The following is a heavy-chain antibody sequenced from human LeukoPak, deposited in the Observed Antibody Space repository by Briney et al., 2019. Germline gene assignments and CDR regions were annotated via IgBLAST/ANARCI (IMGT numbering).Heavy chain of an antibody. D-gene: IGHD2/OR15-2a*01. V-gene: IGHV3-11*06. CDR1: GFTVSSNY. J-gene: IGHJ6*02. CDR3: ARFLDDYYYYGMDV. Sequence: GGSLRLSCAASGFTVSSNYMSWIRQAPGKGLEWVSYISSSSSYTNYADSVKGRSTISRDNAKNSLYLQMNSLRAEDTAVYYCARFLDDYYYYGMDVWGQGTTVTVSS. CDR2: ISSSSSYT.